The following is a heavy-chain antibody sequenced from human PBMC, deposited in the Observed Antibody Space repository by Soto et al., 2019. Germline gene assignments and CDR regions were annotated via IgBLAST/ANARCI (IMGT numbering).Heavy chain of an antibody. CDR3: AKLQAYSDGLGAYVAY. V-gene: IGHV3-23*01. Sequence: GGSLRLSCAASGFTFSSYAMSWVRQAPGKGLEWVSAISGSGGSTDYVDSVKGRFTISRDNSKTTLYLQMHSLRAEDTAVYYFAKLQAYSDGLGAYVAYWGQGTLDSAPQ. CDR2: ISGSGGST. D-gene: IGHD5-18*01. CDR1: GFTFSSYA. J-gene: IGHJ4*02.